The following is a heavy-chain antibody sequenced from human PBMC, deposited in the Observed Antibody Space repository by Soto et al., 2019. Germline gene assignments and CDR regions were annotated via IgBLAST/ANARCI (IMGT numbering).Heavy chain of an antibody. CDR2: IIPIFGTA. Sequence: QVQLVQSGAEVKKPGSSGKVSCKASVVTFSSYAISWVRQAPGQGLEWMGGIIPIFGTANYAQKFKGRVTITADESTSTAYMELSSLRSEDTAVYSCARDATMVRGVISALSWFDPWGQGTLVTVSS. V-gene: IGHV1-69*01. J-gene: IGHJ5*02. CDR3: ARDATMVRGVISALSWFDP. CDR1: VVTFSSYA. D-gene: IGHD3-10*01.